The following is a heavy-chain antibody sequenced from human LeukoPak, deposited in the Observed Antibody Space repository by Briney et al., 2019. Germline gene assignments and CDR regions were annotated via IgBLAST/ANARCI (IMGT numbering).Heavy chain of an antibody. CDR1: GGSISSSSYY. Sequence: WETLSLTCTVSGGSISSSSYYWGWIRQPPGKGLEWIGSIYYSGSTYYNPSLKSRVTISVDTSKNQFSLKLSSVTAADTAVYYCARPGYSSGFDYWGQGTLVTVSS. D-gene: IGHD6-19*01. CDR2: IYYSGST. CDR3: ARPGYSSGFDY. V-gene: IGHV4-39*01. J-gene: IGHJ4*02.